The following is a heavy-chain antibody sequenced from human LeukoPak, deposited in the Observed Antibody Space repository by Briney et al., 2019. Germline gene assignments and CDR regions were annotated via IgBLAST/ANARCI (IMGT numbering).Heavy chain of an antibody. D-gene: IGHD5-24*01. Sequence: HPGGSLRLSCAASGFIFSNYAMSWVRQAPGKGLQWVSAFSGSGHTTYYADSVRGRFTISRDNSRNTVYLQMNSLRAEDTAVYYCAKDDRWLQFCCWGQGTLVTVSA. V-gene: IGHV3-23*01. CDR2: FSGSGHTT. CDR1: GFIFSNYA. J-gene: IGHJ4*02. CDR3: AKDDRWLQFCC.